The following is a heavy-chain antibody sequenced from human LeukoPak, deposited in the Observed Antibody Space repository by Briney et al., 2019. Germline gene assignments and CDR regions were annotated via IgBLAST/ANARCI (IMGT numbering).Heavy chain of an antibody. V-gene: IGHV1-8*03. CDR2: MNPNSGNT. J-gene: IGHJ6*03. CDR3: ARGVLAVAGTNYYYYMDV. Sequence: ASVKVSCKASGYTFTSYDINWVRQATGQGLEWMGWMNPNSGNTGYAQKFQGRVTITRNTSISTAYMELSSLRSEDTAVYYCARGVLAVAGTNYYYYMDVWGKGTTVTVSS. D-gene: IGHD6-19*01. CDR1: GYTFTSYD.